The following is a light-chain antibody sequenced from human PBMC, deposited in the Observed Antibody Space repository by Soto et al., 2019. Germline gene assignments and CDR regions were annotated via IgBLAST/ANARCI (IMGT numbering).Light chain of an antibody. V-gene: IGKV3-11*01. CDR3: QQRTNWLT. J-gene: IGKJ3*01. Sequence: EIVLTQSPATLSLSPGDRVTLSCRASQNVSTYLAWYQQKPGQAPRLLIYDASDRATGIPARFSGSGSGTDFTLTISSLEPEDSAVYYCQQRTNWLTFGPGTKVDIK. CDR1: QNVSTY. CDR2: DAS.